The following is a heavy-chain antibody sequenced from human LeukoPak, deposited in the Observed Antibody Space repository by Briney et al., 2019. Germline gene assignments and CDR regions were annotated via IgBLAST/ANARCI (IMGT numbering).Heavy chain of an antibody. J-gene: IGHJ4*02. CDR3: ARGSYDYVWGSYRLGDY. CDR2: MNPNSGNT. CDR1: GYTFTSYD. V-gene: IGHV1-8*01. D-gene: IGHD3-16*02. Sequence: ASVKASCKASGYTFTSYDINWVRQATGQGLEWMGWMNPNSGNTGYAQKFQGRVTMTRNTSISTAYMELSSLRSEDTAVYYCARGSYDYVWGSYRLGDYWGQGTLVTVSS.